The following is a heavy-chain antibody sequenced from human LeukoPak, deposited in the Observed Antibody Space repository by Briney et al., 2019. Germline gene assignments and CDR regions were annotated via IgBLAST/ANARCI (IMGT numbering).Heavy chain of an antibody. CDR1: GFSFR. D-gene: IGHD4-17*01. V-gene: IGHV3-7*01. Sequence: GGSLRLSCAASGFSFRMSWVRQAPGKGLEWVANIKEDGSDKYYVNSVKGRFTISRDTAKNSLYLQMNSLRAGDTAVYYCARDTYGPYDYWGQGTLVTVSS. J-gene: IGHJ4*02. CDR3: ARDTYGPYDY. CDR2: IKEDGSDK.